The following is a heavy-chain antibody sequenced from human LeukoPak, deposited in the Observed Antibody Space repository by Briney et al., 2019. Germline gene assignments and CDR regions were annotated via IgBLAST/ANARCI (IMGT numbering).Heavy chain of an antibody. CDR2: LHYSGRT. Sequence: AETLSLTCTVSGVSISSTDFYWAWTRQSPGKGLEWIASLHYSGRTHYNPSLQRRVTISVDTSKNQLSLKLRSVTATDTAVYFCARHFSGYISFVIDYWGQGTLVTVSS. D-gene: IGHD2-2*02. V-gene: IGHV4-39*01. CDR1: GVSISSTDFY. CDR3: ARHFSGYISFVIDY. J-gene: IGHJ4*02.